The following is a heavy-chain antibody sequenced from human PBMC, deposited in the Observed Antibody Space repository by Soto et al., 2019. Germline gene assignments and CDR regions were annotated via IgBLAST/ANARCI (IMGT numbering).Heavy chain of an antibody. J-gene: IGHJ4*02. CDR1: GGSISSGDYY. V-gene: IGHV4-30-4*01. D-gene: IGHD6-6*01. CDR2: IYYSGST. Sequence: QVQLQESGPGLVKPSQTLSLTCTGSGGSISSGDYYWSLIRQTPGKCLEWIGYIYYSGSTYYNPSLKSRVTRQLDTSKNQFSLKLSAVTAADTAVYYCASGSIAARVYWGQGTLVTVSS. CDR3: ASGSIAARVY.